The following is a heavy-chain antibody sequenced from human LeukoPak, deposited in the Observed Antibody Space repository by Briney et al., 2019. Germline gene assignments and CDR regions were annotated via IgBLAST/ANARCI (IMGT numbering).Heavy chain of an antibody. J-gene: IGHJ4*02. CDR2: ISSSSSTI. D-gene: IGHD3-22*01. Sequence: PGGSLRLSCAASGFTFSSYSMNWVRQAPGKGLEWVSYISSSSSTIYYADSVKGRFTISRDNAKNSLDLQMNRLRDEDTAVYYCARGRYYDSSGYFLEFDSWGQGTLVSVSS. CDR3: ARGRYYDSSGYFLEFDS. CDR1: GFTFSSYS. V-gene: IGHV3-48*02.